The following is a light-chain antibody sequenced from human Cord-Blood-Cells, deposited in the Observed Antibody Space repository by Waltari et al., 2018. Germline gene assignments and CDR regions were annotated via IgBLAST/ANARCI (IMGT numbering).Light chain of an antibody. Sequence: DIQMTQSPSTLSASVGDRVTITCRASQSISSWLAWYQQKPGKAPKLLIYKASSLESGVPSRCSGSVSGTEFTLTISSLQPDDFATYYCQQYNSYWTFGQGTKVEIK. CDR3: QQYNSYWT. V-gene: IGKV1-5*03. CDR1: QSISSW. CDR2: KAS. J-gene: IGKJ1*01.